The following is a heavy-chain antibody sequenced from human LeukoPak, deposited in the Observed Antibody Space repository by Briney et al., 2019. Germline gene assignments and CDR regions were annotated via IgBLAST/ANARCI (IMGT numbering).Heavy chain of an antibody. D-gene: IGHD4-17*01. CDR1: GGSISHYY. J-gene: IGHJ6*02. CDR3: AREDPQTTVPEGMDV. Sequence: SETLSLTCTVSGGSISHYYWSWIRQSPGKGLERIGYIYYSGTTNYNPSLKSRVAMSVDTSRNQFSLQLRSVTAADTAVYYCAREDPQTTVPEGMDVWGQGTTVIVSS. V-gene: IGHV4-59*01. CDR2: IYYSGTT.